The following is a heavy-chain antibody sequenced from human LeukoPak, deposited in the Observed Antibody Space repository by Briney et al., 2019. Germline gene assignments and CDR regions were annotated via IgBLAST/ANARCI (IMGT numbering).Heavy chain of an antibody. V-gene: IGHV3-30*04. D-gene: IGHD3-9*01. CDR2: ISYDGSNK. Sequence: GGSLRLSCAASGFTFSSYTMHWVRQAPGKGLEWVAVISYDGSNKYYADSVKGRFTISRDNSKNTLYLQMNSLRAEDTAVYFCAREMDSFDWFPTFDYWGQGTLVTVSS. CDR3: AREMDSFDWFPTFDY. J-gene: IGHJ4*02. CDR1: GFTFSSYT.